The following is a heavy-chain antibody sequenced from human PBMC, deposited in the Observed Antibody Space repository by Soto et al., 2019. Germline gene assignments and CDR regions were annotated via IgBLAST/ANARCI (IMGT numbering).Heavy chain of an antibody. Sequence: GSLRISWAASGFTFSSYWIHWVLPYPGKGLVWVSRINTDGSGTNYADSVKGRFTISRDNAKNTLHLQMNSLRAEDTAVYYCARAPSTLARGAFDIWGQGTMVTVSS. J-gene: IGHJ3*02. CDR2: INTDGSGT. V-gene: IGHV3-74*01. D-gene: IGHD3-10*01. CDR3: ARAPSTLARGAFDI. CDR1: GFTFSSYW.